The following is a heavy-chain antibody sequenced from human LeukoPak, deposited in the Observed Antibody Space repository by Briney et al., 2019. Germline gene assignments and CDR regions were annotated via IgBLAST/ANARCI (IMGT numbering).Heavy chain of an antibody. J-gene: IGHJ3*02. CDR1: GFTFSSYG. CDR3: ARCITIFGVVGYAFDI. CDR2: IWYDGSNK. D-gene: IGHD3-3*01. V-gene: IGHV3-33*01. Sequence: PGRSLRLSCAASGFTFSSYGMPWVRQAPGKGLEWVAVIWYDGSNKYYADSVKGRFTISRDNSKNTLYLQMNSLRAEDTAVYYCARCITIFGVVGYAFDIWGQGTMVTVSS.